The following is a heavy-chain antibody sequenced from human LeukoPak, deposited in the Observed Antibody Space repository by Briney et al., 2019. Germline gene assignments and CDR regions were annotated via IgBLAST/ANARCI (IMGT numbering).Heavy chain of an antibody. V-gene: IGHV4-30-4*01. D-gene: IGHD3-10*02. CDR3: ARDASLWLGSTYFDY. CDR2: IYYSGST. J-gene: IGHJ4*02. Sequence: PSETLSLTCTVSGGSISSGDYYWSWIRQPPGKGLEWIGYIYYSGSTCYNPSLKSRVTISVDTSKNQFSLKLSSVTATDTAVYYCARDASLWLGSTYFDYWGQGTLVTVSS. CDR1: GGSISSGDYY.